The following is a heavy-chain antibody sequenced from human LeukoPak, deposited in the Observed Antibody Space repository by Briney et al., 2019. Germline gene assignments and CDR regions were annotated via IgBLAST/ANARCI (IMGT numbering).Heavy chain of an antibody. J-gene: IGHJ4*02. CDR2: ISSSSSYI. V-gene: IGHV3-21*01. D-gene: IGHD2-2*01. CDR1: GFTFRSYS. Sequence: GGSLRLSCAASGFTFRSYSMNGVRQAPGKGVEWVSSISSSSSYIYYADSVKGRFTISRDNAKNSLYLQMNSLRAEDTAVYYCATEGYCSSTSCWGQGTLVTVSS. CDR3: ATEGYCSSTSC.